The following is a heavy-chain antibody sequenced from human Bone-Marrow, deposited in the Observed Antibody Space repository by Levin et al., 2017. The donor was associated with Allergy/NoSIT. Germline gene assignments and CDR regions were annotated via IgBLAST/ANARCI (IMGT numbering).Heavy chain of an antibody. V-gene: IGHV3-9*01. CDR3: AKDREAYNYGDFDY. D-gene: IGHD5-24*01. Sequence: SLKISCAASGFTFEDHAMHWVRQVPGKGLEWVAGVSWNSGSKGYADSVKGRFTISRDDAKNSLYLQMNSLRSEDTALYYCAKDREAYNYGDFDYWGQGALVTVSS. CDR2: VSWNSGSK. J-gene: IGHJ4*02. CDR1: GFTFEDHA.